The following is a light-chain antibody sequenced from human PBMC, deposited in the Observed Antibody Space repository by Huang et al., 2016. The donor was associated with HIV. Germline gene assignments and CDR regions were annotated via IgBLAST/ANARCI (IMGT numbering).Light chain of an antibody. J-gene: IGKJ2*01. CDR2: SAS. CDR3: QGSLSIPHT. V-gene: IGKV1-39*01. CDR1: ENIRRY. Sequence: DIQMTLSPSSLSASVGDRVTITCRASENIRRYLNWYQQKPGKPPKLLIHSASTLQSGVPSRFSGSGSGTDFTLTITSLQPEDFATYYCQGSLSIPHTFGQGTNLEIK.